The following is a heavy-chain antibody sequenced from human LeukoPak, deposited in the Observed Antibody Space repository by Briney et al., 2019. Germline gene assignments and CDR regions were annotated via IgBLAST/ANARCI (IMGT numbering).Heavy chain of an antibody. J-gene: IGHJ4*02. V-gene: IGHV4-34*01. CDR2: INHSGST. D-gene: IGHD4-17*01. Sequence: PSETLSLTCAVYGGSFSGYYWSWIRQPPGKGLEWIGEINHSGSTNYNPSLKSRVTISVDTSKNQFSLKLSSVTAADTAVYYCASFTVTRVIDYWGQGTLVTVSS. CDR3: ASFTVTRVIDY. CDR1: GGSFSGYY.